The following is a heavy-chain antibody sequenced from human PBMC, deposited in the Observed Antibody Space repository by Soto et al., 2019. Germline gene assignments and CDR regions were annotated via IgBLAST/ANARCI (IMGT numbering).Heavy chain of an antibody. V-gene: IGHV1-18*01. CDR3: ARDPPYGSGSYPGVAPAPYYYYYMDV. CDR1: GYTFTSYG. D-gene: IGHD3-10*01. CDR2: ISAYNGNT. Sequence: ASVKVSCKASGYTFTSYGISWVRQAPGQGLEWMGWISAYNGNTNYAQKLQGRVTMTTDTSTSTAYMELRSLRSDDTAVYYCARDPPYGSGSYPGVAPAPYYYYYMDVWGKGTTVTVSS. J-gene: IGHJ6*03.